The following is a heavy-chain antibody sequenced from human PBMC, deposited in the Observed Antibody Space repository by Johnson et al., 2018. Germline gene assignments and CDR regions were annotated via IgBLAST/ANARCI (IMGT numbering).Heavy chain of an antibody. V-gene: IGHV3-7*01. D-gene: IGHD6-19*01. Sequence: VQLVQSGGGLVQPGGSLRLSCAVSGFTFSGYWLNWVRQAPGRGLEWVANIKQDGSAKYYVDSVKGRFTISGDSAKNSLYLQMNSLRAEDTAVYYCAGSNCWLVHYWGQGTLVTVSS. CDR3: AGSNCWLVHY. CDR1: GFTFSGYW. CDR2: IKQDGSAK. J-gene: IGHJ4*02.